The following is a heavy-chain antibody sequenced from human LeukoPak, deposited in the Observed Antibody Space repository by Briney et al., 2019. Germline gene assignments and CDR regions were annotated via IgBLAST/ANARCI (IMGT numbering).Heavy chain of an antibody. D-gene: IGHD5-12*01. CDR2: INHSGST. Sequence: PSETLSLTCAVYGGSFSGYYWSWLRQPPGKGLEWIGEINHSGSTNYNPSLKSRVTISVDTSKNQFSLKLSSVTAADTAVYYCARVRVVATIKGGDCYYGMDVWGQGTTVTVSS. CDR1: GGSFSGYY. J-gene: IGHJ6*02. CDR3: ARVRVVATIKGGDCYYGMDV. V-gene: IGHV4-34*01.